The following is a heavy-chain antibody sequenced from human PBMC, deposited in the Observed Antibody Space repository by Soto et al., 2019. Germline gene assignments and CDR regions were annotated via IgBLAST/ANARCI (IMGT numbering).Heavy chain of an antibody. V-gene: IGHV3-13*01. D-gene: IGHD2-15*01. J-gene: IGHJ6*03. Sequence: EVQLVESGGGLVQPGGSLRLSCAASGFTFSSYDMHWVRQATGKGLEWVSAIGTAGDTYYPGSVKGRFTISREIAKNSLYLQMNCLRAGDTAVYYCARVVRGYCSGGSCYGGSYYYYMDVWGKGTTVTVSS. CDR3: ARVVRGYCSGGSCYGGSYYYYMDV. CDR2: IGTAGDT. CDR1: GFTFSSYD.